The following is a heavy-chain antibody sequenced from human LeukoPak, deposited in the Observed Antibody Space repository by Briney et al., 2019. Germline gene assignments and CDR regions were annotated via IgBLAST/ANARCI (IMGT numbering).Heavy chain of an antibody. CDR3: ARHLPQDHGGNSHYYYYYMDV. D-gene: IGHD4-23*01. CDR2: IYPGDSDT. V-gene: IGHV5-51*01. Sequence: GESLKISCKGSGYSFTSYWIGWVRQMPGKGLEWMGIIYPGDSDTRYSPSFQGQVTISADKSISTAYLQWSSLKASDTAMYYCARHLPQDHGGNSHYYYYYMDVWGKGTTVTVSS. J-gene: IGHJ6*03. CDR1: GYSFTSYW.